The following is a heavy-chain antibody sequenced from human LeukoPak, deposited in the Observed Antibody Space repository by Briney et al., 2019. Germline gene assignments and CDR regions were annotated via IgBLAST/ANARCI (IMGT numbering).Heavy chain of an antibody. CDR1: GYSISSGYY. CDR2: ISSSDSTI. J-gene: IGHJ4*02. V-gene: IGHV3-11*04. Sequence: LSLTXAVSGYSISSGYYWGWIRQPPGKGLEWISYISSSDSTIYYADSVKGRFTISRDNAKTSLYLQMNSLRAEDTAMYYCARGWYYYDSSGYYYFDYWGQGTLVTVSS. D-gene: IGHD3-22*01. CDR3: ARGWYYYDSSGYYYFDY.